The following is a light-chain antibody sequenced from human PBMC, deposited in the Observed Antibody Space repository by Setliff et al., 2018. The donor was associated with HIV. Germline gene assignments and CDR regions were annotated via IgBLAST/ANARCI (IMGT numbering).Light chain of an antibody. CDR2: EVS. CDR3: CSYAGSSSYV. V-gene: IGLV2-23*02. Sequence: LTQPASVSGSPGQSITISCTGTSSDVGSYNLVSWYQQHPGKAPKLMIYEVSKRPSGVSYRFSGSKSGNTASLTISGLQAEDEADYYCCSYAGSSSYVFGTGTKVTV. CDR1: SSDVGSYNL. J-gene: IGLJ1*01.